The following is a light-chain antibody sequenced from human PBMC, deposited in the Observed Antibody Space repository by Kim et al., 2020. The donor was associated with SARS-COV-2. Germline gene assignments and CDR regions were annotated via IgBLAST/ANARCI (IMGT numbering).Light chain of an antibody. Sequence: IAVIQSPDSLAVSLGERATINCRSSQSVLDTSNNQIYLAWYQQKPGQPPKLLISWASIRESGVPDRISGSGSGTDFTLTISRVQAEDVALYYCQQYYSSPFAFGQGPKLEIK. CDR2: WAS. V-gene: IGKV4-1*01. CDR1: QSVLDTSNNQIY. J-gene: IGKJ2*01. CDR3: QQYYSSPFA.